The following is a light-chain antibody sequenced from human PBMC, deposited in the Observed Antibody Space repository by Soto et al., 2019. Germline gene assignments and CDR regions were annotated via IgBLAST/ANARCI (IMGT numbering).Light chain of an antibody. Sequence: QSALTQPPSASGSPGQSVTISCAGTSSDVGSYDFVSWYQQHPGGPPKLLLYDVSQRPSGVPDRFSGYKSGSTASLTVSGLQPDDEGDYYCSSYTRGNDLVRFGGGTKLTVL. CDR2: DVS. CDR1: SSDVGSYDF. CDR3: SSYTRGNDLVR. J-gene: IGLJ2*01. V-gene: IGLV2-8*01.